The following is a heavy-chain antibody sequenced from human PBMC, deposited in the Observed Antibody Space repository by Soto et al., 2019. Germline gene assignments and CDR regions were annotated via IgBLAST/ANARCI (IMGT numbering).Heavy chain of an antibody. D-gene: IGHD7-27*01. CDR3: TRNWGAKYGFDV. Sequence: GGSLRLSCAASGFPFSGSIIHWVRQASGKGLEWVGRIRSKANGYATAYGGSVKGRFTITRDDSQNTAYLQMDSLKTEDTAVYYCTRNWGAKYGFDVWGQGTTVTVSS. CDR1: GFPFSGSI. J-gene: IGHJ6*02. CDR2: IRSKANGYAT. V-gene: IGHV3-73*01.